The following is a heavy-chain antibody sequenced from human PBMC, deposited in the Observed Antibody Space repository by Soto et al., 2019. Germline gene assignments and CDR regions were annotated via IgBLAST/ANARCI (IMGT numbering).Heavy chain of an antibody. V-gene: IGHV3-33*01. D-gene: IGHD2-21*02. CDR1: GFTFSRFG. J-gene: IGHJ4*02. Sequence: QVQMVESGGGVVQPGRSLRLSCAASGFTFSRFGFHWVRQAPGKGLEWVALIWHDGTKKYYADSVGGRFTFSRDDSKNTLYLQMNSLRAEDTAVYDCARDGGDRAFDYWGQGTLVTVSS. CDR2: IWHDGTKK. CDR3: ARDGGDRAFDY.